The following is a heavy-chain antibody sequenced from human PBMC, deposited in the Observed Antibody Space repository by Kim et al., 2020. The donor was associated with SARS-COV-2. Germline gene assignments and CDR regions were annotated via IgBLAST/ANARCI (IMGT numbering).Heavy chain of an antibody. CDR1: EFIVSSNY. J-gene: IGHJ3*02. Sequence: GGSLRLFCAAFEFIVSSNYMSWVRQAPGKGLEWVSAIYTGGITYYADSVKGRFTISRDDSKNKLYLQMNSLRPDDTAMYYCARDPRRDILSDAFDIWGQGTMVTVSS. V-gene: IGHV3-53*05. CDR2: IYTGGIT. CDR3: ARDPRRDILSDAFDI. D-gene: IGHD2-8*02.